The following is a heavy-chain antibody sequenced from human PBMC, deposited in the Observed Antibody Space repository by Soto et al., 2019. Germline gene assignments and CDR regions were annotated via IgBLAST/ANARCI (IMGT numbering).Heavy chain of an antibody. J-gene: IGHJ4*02. CDR1: GGSISSSSYY. D-gene: IGHD3-16*02. Sequence: QLQLQESGPGLVKPSETLSLTCTVSGGSISSSSYYWGWIRQPPGKGLEWIGSIYYSGSTYYNPSLKSRVTISVDTSKNQFSLKLSSVTAADTAVYYCARLKGIWGSYRYFDYWGQGTLVTVSS. CDR3: ARLKGIWGSYRYFDY. V-gene: IGHV4-39*01. CDR2: IYYSGST.